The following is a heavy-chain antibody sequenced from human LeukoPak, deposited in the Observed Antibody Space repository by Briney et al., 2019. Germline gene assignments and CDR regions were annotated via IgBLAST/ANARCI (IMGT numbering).Heavy chain of an antibody. CDR3: APTDRYGEGWWFDP. Sequence: AGGSLRLSCAASGFTFSSYAMSWVRQAPGKGLEWVAFIRYDGSNKYYADSVKGRFTISRDNSKNTLYLQMNSLRAEDTAVYYCAPTDRYGEGWWFDPWGQGTLVTVSS. V-gene: IGHV3-30*02. CDR2: IRYDGSNK. D-gene: IGHD4-17*01. CDR1: GFTFSSYA. J-gene: IGHJ5*02.